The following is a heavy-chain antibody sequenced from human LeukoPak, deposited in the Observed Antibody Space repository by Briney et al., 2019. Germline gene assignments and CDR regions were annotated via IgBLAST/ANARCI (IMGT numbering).Heavy chain of an antibody. J-gene: IGHJ3*02. Sequence: SETLSLTCTVSGGSISSGSYYWSWIRQPAGKGLEWIGRIYTSGSTNYNPSLKSRVTISVDTSKNQFSLKLSSVTAADTAVYYCARDDPSTVTTLFWGTNAFDIWGQGTMVTVSS. V-gene: IGHV4-61*02. D-gene: IGHD4-17*01. CDR1: GGSISSGSYY. CDR2: IYTSGST. CDR3: ARDDPSTVTTLFWGTNAFDI.